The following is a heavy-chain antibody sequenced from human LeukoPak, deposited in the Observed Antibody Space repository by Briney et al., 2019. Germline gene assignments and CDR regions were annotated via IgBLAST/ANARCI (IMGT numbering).Heavy chain of an antibody. CDR2: INPNSGGT. V-gene: IGHV1-2*02. CDR3: ARVIGYYLGYYYNGMDV. J-gene: IGHJ6*02. Sequence: ASVKVSCKASGYTFTGYYMHWVRQAPGQGLEWMGWINPNSGGTNYAQKFQGRVTMTRDTSISTAYMELSRLRSDDTAVYYCARVIGYYLGYYYNGMDVWGQGTTVTVSS. D-gene: IGHD3-22*01. CDR1: GYTFTGYY.